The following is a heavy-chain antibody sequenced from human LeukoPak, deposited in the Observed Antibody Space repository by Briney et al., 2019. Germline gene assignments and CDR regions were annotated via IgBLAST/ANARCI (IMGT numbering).Heavy chain of an antibody. Sequence: PSGGSLRLSCTASGFTFGDYAMSWVRQAPGEGLEWVSLIYSGGSTYCADSLKGRFTISRDNSKNTVYLQMNSLRVEDTAVYYCASPRDGSGSYSDYYYYYVMDVWGQGTAVTVSS. CDR3: ASPRDGSGSYSDYYYYYVMDV. D-gene: IGHD3-10*01. CDR1: GFTFGDYA. CDR2: IYSGGST. V-gene: IGHV3-53*01. J-gene: IGHJ6*02.